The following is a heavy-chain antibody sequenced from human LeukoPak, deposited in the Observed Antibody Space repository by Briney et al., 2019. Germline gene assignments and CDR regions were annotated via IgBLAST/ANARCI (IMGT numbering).Heavy chain of an antibody. CDR1: AGSINSYY. J-gene: IGHJ4*02. CDR3: ARVKVVRSGPAPPYFDY. CDR2: IYYSGST. V-gene: IGHV4-59*01. D-gene: IGHD2-15*01. Sequence: PSETLSLTCTVSAGSINSYYWSWIRQSPGKELEWIGYIYYSGSTYYNPSLKSRVTISIDTSKNQFSLKLSSVTAADTAVYYCARVKVVRSGPAPPYFDYWGQGTLVTVSS.